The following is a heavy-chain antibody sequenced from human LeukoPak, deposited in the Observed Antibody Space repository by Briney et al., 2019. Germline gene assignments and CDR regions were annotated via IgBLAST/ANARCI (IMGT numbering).Heavy chain of an antibody. Sequence: SETLSLTCTVSGGSVGSSNWWTWIRQTPGKGLEWIGEIFHTGHTNYNPSLKSRVTISVDKSSNHFSLNLNSVTAADTAVYYCARDGGLTIVRGVVDLWGQGTLVTVSS. CDR2: IFHTGHT. V-gene: IGHV4-4*02. CDR1: GGSVGSSNW. D-gene: IGHD3-10*01. CDR3: ARDGGLTIVRGVVDL. J-gene: IGHJ5*02.